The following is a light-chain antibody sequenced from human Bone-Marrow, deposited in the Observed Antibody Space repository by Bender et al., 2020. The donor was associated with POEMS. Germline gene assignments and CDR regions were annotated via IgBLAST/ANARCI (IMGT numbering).Light chain of an antibody. CDR1: NSNIGTNA. J-gene: IGLJ1*01. Sequence: QSVLTQPPSASGTPGQRVTISCSGSNSNIGTNAVNWYQQFPGKAPKLMIYDVSYRPSGESNRFSGSKSGNTASLTMSALQAEDEAGYHCSAYTGSRPPYVCGTGTKVTVL. CDR2: DVS. V-gene: IGLV1-44*01. CDR3: SAYTGSRPPYV.